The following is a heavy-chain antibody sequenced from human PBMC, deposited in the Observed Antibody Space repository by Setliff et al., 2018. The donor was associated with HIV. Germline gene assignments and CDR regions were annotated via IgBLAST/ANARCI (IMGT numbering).Heavy chain of an antibody. V-gene: IGHV1-18*04. Sequence: ASVKVSCKPSGYTFTAYFIHWVRQAPGQGLEWMAWISTYNGNTNYAPQFQGRVSVTTDTATSTVHMELRSLRSDDTAMYYCARDMDYSNPDYWGQGTLVTVSS. CDR1: GYTFTAYF. CDR3: ARDMDYSNPDY. D-gene: IGHD4-4*01. J-gene: IGHJ4*02. CDR2: ISTYNGNT.